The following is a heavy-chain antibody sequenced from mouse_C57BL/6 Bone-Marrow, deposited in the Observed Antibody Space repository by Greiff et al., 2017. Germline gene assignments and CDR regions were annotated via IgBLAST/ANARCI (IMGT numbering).Heavy chain of an antibody. V-gene: IGHV1-69*01. D-gene: IGHD1-1*01. CDR3: ARSYYYGSSSFYWYFDV. Sequence: QVQLQQPGAELVMPGASVKLSCKASGYTFTSYWMHWVKQRPGQGLEWIGEIDPSDSYTNYNQKFKGKSTLTVDKSSSTAYMQLSSLTSEDSAVYYCARSYYYGSSSFYWYFDVWGTGTTVTVSS. CDR2: IDPSDSYT. J-gene: IGHJ1*03. CDR1: GYTFTSYW.